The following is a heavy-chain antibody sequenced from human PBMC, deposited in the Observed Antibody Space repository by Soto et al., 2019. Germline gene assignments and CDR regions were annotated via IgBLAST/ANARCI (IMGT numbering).Heavy chain of an antibody. CDR1: GYTFTSYD. J-gene: IGHJ4*02. CDR3: AGGVPAPRQGTGY. D-gene: IGHD6-6*01. Sequence: ASVKVSCKASGYTFTSYDINRVRQATGQGLEGMGGMNPNSGNTGYAQKFQGRVTMTRNTSISTAYMELRSLRSEDTAVYYCAGGVPAPRQGTGYWGQATLVTVSS. V-gene: IGHV1-8*01. CDR2: MNPNSGNT.